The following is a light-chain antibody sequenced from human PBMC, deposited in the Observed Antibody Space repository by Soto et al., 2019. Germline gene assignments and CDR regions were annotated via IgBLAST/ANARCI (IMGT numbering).Light chain of an antibody. Sequence: QSALTQPASVSGSPGQSIAISCTGTSSDVGGYNYVSWYQHHPGKAPKLMIYDVIHRPSGVSDRFSGSKSGNTASLTISGLQAEDEADYYCCSYTSSGTRVFGGGTKVTVL. CDR3: CSYTSSGTRV. J-gene: IGLJ3*02. V-gene: IGLV2-14*03. CDR2: DVI. CDR1: SSDVGGYNY.